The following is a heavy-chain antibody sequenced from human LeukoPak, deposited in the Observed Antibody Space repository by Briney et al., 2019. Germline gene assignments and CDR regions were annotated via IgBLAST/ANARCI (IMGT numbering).Heavy chain of an antibody. J-gene: IGHJ3*02. CDR1: GGSFNGYY. CDR2: INHSGST. V-gene: IGHV4-34*01. CDR3: ARASRTGGITMVRGPQAPFDI. Sequence: SETLSLACAVYGGSFNGYYCSWIRQPPGKGLEWIGEINHSGSTNYNPSLKSRVTISVDTSKNQFSLKLSSVTAADTAVYYCARASRTGGITMVRGPQAPFDIWGQGTMVTVSS. D-gene: IGHD3-10*01.